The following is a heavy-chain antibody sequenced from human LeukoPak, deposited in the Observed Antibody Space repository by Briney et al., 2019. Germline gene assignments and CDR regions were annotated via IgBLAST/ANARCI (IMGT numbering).Heavy chain of an antibody. J-gene: IGHJ4*02. D-gene: IGHD6-19*01. CDR1: GGSFSSGSYY. CDR2: IYYSGST. Sequence: SETLSLTCTVSGGSFSSGSYYWSWIRQPPGKGLEWIGYIYYSGSTNYNPSLKSRVTISVDTSKNQFSLKLSSVTAADTAVYYCARDYRRIRAVAGTFDYWGQGTLVTVSS. CDR3: ARDYRRIRAVAGTFDY. V-gene: IGHV4-61*01.